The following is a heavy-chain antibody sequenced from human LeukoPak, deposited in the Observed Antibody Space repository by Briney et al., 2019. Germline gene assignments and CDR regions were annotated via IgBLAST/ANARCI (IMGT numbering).Heavy chain of an antibody. CDR1: GFTFSSYG. J-gene: IGHJ6*03. V-gene: IGHV3-21*01. Sequence: PGGSLRLSCAASGFTFSSYGMSWVRQAPGKGLEWVSSITTSSSYMFYADSVRGRFTISRDNAENSLYLQMNSLRDEDTAVYYCARDPYSGGYGAYYYYYMDVWGKGTTVTVSS. CDR2: ITTSSSYM. D-gene: IGHD6-19*01. CDR3: ARDPYSGGYGAYYYYYMDV.